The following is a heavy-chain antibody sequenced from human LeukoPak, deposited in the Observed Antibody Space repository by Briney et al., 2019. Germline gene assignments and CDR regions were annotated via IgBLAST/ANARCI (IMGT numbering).Heavy chain of an antibody. D-gene: IGHD5/OR15-5a*01. Sequence: GGSLRLSCAASGFTFSSYAMSWVRQAPGKGLEWVSAISGSGGSTYDADLVKGRFTISRDNSKNTLYLQMNSLRAEDTAVYYCAKGNLRGPPPIIDYWGQGTLVTVSS. CDR3: AKGNLRGPPPIIDY. CDR2: ISGSGGST. J-gene: IGHJ4*02. CDR1: GFTFSSYA. V-gene: IGHV3-23*01.